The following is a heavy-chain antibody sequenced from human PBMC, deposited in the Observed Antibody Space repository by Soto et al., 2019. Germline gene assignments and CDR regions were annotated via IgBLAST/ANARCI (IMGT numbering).Heavy chain of an antibody. D-gene: IGHD2-15*01. CDR1: GDSISGSQW. CDR3: ASVISSRDEDFAY. J-gene: IGHJ4*02. CDR2: ISHTETT. V-gene: IGHV4-4*02. Sequence: QVQLQESGPCLVKPSETLSLTCAVSGDSISGSQWWSWVRLPPGKGLEWIGEISHTETTNYNPSLKSRVTMSVDKPKKQFSLNLTSVPAADTGVYYCASVISSRDEDFAYWGPGTVVTVS.